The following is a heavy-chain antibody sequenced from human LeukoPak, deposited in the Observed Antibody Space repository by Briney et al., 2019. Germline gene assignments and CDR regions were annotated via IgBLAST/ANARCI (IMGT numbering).Heavy chain of an antibody. J-gene: IGHJ4*02. Sequence: SETLSLTCAVSGGSISTNTWWSWVRQPPGKGLEWIGQTSHEGNADYTPSLKSRVTISVDKSKNQLSLKLNSVTAADSAVYYCAKHGGRYFDSWGQGTLVTVSS. D-gene: IGHD4-23*01. CDR2: TSHEGNA. V-gene: IGHV4-4*02. CDR1: GGSISTNTW. CDR3: AKHGGRYFDS.